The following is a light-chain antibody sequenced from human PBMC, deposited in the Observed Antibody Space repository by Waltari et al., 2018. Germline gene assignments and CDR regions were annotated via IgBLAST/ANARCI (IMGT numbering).Light chain of an antibody. CDR3: QQHDRPPLT. V-gene: IGKV1-33*01. Sequence: DIQMTQSPSSLSASVGDRVTITCQASQDISNFLNWYQQKPGKAPKLLIYDASILQTGVPSRFRGRGYGSDFTLTISSLEPEDFATYYCQQHDRPPLTFGGGTRVEIK. CDR1: QDISNF. J-gene: IGKJ4*01. CDR2: DAS.